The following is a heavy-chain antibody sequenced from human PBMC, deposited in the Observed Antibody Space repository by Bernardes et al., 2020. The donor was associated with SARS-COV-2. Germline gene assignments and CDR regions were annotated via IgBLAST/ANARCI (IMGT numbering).Heavy chain of an antibody. CDR2: INPNSGGT. D-gene: IGHD3-3*01. V-gene: IGHV1-2*02. CDR3: ARDYRVFWSGSAGFDP. J-gene: IGHJ5*02. Sequence: ASVKVSCKASGYTFTGYYMHWVRQAPGQGLEWMGWINPNSGGTNYAQKFQGRVTMTRDTSISTAYMELSRLRSDDTAVYYCARDYRVFWSGSAGFDPWGQGTRVTVSS. CDR1: GYTFTGYY.